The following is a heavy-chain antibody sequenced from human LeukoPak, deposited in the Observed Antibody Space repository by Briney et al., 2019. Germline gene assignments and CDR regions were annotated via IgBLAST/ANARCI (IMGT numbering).Heavy chain of an antibody. V-gene: IGHV5-51*01. Sequence: KPGESLKISCKGSGYSFTSYWIGWVRQMPRKGLEWMGIIYPGDSDTRYSPSFQGQVTISADKSISTAYLQWSSLKASDTAMYYCASLVGDPLRYNLDDAFDIWGQGTMVTVSS. CDR1: GYSFTSYW. D-gene: IGHD3-9*01. CDR2: IYPGDSDT. CDR3: ASLVGDPLRYNLDDAFDI. J-gene: IGHJ3*02.